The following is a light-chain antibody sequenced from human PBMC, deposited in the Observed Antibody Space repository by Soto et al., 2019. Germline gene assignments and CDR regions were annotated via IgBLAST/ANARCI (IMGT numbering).Light chain of an antibody. J-gene: IGKJ5*01. CDR3: QQRSNWPTIT. CDR1: QSVGSY. Sequence: EVVFTQSPPTLSLSPGEKATRSFRASQSVGSYLAWYQQKPGQAPRLLISDASNRATGIPARFSGSGSGTDFTLTISSLEPEDFAVYYCQQRSNWPTITSGQGTRLAI. V-gene: IGKV3-11*01. CDR2: DAS.